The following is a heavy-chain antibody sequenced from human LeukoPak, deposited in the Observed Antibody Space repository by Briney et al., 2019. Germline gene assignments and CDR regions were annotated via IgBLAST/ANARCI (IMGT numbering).Heavy chain of an antibody. CDR3: TRVSTTDDY. Sequence: GGSLRLSCAASGFTFSSYWMNWVRQAPGKGLVWVSRIASDGSSTTYADSVKGRFSISRDNAKNTLYLQMDSLRAEDTAVYYCTRVSTTDDYWGQGTLVTVSS. D-gene: IGHD2/OR15-2a*01. CDR1: GFTFSSYW. J-gene: IGHJ4*02. V-gene: IGHV3-74*01. CDR2: IASDGSST.